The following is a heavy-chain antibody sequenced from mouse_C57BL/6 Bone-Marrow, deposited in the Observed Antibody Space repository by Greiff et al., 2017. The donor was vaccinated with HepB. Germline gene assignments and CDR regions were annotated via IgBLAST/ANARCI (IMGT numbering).Heavy chain of an antibody. D-gene: IGHD1-1*01. Sequence: QVQLKESGPGLVAPSQSLSITCTVSGFSLTSYGVHWVRRPPGKGLEWLVVIWSDGSTTYNSALKSRLSISKDNSKSQVFLKMNSLQTDDTAMYYCARHRYYGSRGAMDYWGQGTSVTVSS. V-gene: IGHV2-6-1*01. CDR2: IWSDGST. CDR1: GFSLTSYG. J-gene: IGHJ4*01. CDR3: ARHRYYGSRGAMDY.